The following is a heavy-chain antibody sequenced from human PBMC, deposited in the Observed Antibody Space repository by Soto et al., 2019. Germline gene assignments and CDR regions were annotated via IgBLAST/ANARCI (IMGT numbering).Heavy chain of an antibody. V-gene: IGHV3-30-3*01. CDR3: ARDLIKYADY. D-gene: IGHD2-8*01. Sequence: QVQLVESGGGMVQPGGSLRLSCAASGFTFSTSAMHWVRQAPGKGLEWVALISYHGSNKYYADSVEGRFTISRDNSKNTVYLQMNSLRAEDTAAYYCARDLIKYADYWGQGTLVTVSS. CDR2: ISYHGSNK. J-gene: IGHJ4*02. CDR1: GFTFSTSA.